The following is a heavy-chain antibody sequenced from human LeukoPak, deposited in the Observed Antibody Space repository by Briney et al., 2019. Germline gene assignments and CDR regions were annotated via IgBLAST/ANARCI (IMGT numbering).Heavy chain of an antibody. CDR1: GFTFSNAW. J-gene: IGHJ4*02. V-gene: IGHV3-15*01. Sequence: GGSLRLSCAASGFTFSNAWMSWVCQAPGKGLEWVGRIKSKTGGGTTDYAAPVKGRFTISRDDSKNTLYRQMNSLKTEDTAVYYCTTGLDYYGYWGQGTLVTVSS. CDR3: TTGLDYYGY. D-gene: IGHD3-10*01. CDR2: IKSKTGGGTT.